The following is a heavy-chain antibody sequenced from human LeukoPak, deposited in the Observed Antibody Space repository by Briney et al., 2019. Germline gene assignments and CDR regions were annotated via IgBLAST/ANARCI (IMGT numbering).Heavy chain of an antibody. CDR1: GFTFSNDA. D-gene: IGHD3-10*01. CDR3: ARDYYASGSFPNWFDP. CDR2: ISYDGSYK. V-gene: IGHV3-30*04. Sequence: GGSLRLSCAASGFTFSNDAMPWVRQPPGKGLEWVAAISYDGSYKYYADSVKGRFTISRDNSKNTLYLQMNGLRAEDTAVFYCARDYYASGSFPNWFDPWGQGTLVTVSS. J-gene: IGHJ5*02.